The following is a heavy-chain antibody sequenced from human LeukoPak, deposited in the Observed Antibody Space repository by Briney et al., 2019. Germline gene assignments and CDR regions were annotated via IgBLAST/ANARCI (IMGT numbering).Heavy chain of an antibody. CDR2: IKQDGTEK. CDR3: ARVGRLGISQYMDV. Sequence: GGSRRLAWEASGFSISTYWMTWVRQAPGKGLEWVATIKQDGTEKYYVVSVKGRFSVSRDNAKNSLYLQMDSLRLEDTAVYYCARVGRLGISQYMDVWGKGTTVTVSS. V-gene: IGHV3-7*01. J-gene: IGHJ6*03. D-gene: IGHD3-9*01. CDR1: GFSISTYW.